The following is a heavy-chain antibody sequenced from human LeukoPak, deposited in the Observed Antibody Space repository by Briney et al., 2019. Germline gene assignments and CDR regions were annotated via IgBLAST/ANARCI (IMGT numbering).Heavy chain of an antibody. CDR3: ASADYSNYALTT. D-gene: IGHD4-11*01. J-gene: IGHJ5*02. V-gene: IGHV1-8*01. Sequence: ASVKVSCKASGYSFTSYDINWVRQATGQGLEWMGWMNPNSGNTGYAQKFQGRVTITRNTSISTAYMELSSLRSEDTAVYYCASADYSNYALTTWGQGTLVTVSS. CDR1: GYSFTSYD. CDR2: MNPNSGNT.